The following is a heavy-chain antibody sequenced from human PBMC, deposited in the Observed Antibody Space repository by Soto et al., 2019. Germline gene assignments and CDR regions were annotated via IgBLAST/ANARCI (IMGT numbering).Heavy chain of an antibody. CDR2: ISVTPGIT. J-gene: IGHJ4*02. V-gene: IGHV3-23*01. CDR3: SKWSGYGDL. CDR1: GFTMSTYS. Sequence: PGGSLRLSCAASGFTMSTYSVTWVRQAPGKGLEWVSGISVTPGITFYADSVKGRFTISRDSSKNAVYLQMNSLRAEDTAMYFCSKWSGYGDLWGQGTLVIVYS. D-gene: IGHD5-12*01.